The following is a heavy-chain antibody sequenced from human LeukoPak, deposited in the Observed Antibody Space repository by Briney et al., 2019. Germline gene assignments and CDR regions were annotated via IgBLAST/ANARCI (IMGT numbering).Heavy chain of an antibody. V-gene: IGHV4-39*01. CDR3: ARQRLTYYDILTGYPRGGFDP. D-gene: IGHD3-9*01. CDR2: IYYSGST. Sequence: PSETLSLTCTVSGGSISSSSYYWGWIRQPPGKRLEWIGSIYYSGSTYYNPSLKSRVTISVDTSKNQFSLKLSSVTAADTAVYYCARQRLTYYDILTGYPRGGFDPWGQGTLVTVSS. CDR1: GGSISSSSYY. J-gene: IGHJ5*02.